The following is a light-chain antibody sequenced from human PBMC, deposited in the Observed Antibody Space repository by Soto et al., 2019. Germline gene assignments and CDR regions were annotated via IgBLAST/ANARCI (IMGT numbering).Light chain of an antibody. CDR3: QHYNSYSEA. CDR2: KAS. V-gene: IGKV1-5*03. J-gene: IGKJ1*01. CDR1: QTISSW. Sequence: DIQMTQSPSTLSGSVGDRVTITCRASQTISSWLAWYQQKPGKAPKLLIYKASTLKSGVPSRFSGSGSGTDFTLTISSLQPDDFATYYRQHYNSYSEAFGQGTKLDIK.